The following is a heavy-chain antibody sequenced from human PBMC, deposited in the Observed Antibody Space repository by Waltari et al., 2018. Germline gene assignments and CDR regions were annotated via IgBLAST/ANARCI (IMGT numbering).Heavy chain of an antibody. Sequence: EVQLVQSGAEVKKPGESLKISCKGSGYSFTSYWIGWVRQMPGKRLEWMGISYPGDSDTRYSPSFQGQVTISADKSISTAYLQWSSLKASDTAMYYCARLIHGSGSYYRYFDYWGQGTLVTVSS. CDR3: ARLIHGSGSYYRYFDY. V-gene: IGHV5-51*03. CDR2: SYPGDSDT. J-gene: IGHJ4*02. D-gene: IGHD3-10*01. CDR1: GYSFTSYW.